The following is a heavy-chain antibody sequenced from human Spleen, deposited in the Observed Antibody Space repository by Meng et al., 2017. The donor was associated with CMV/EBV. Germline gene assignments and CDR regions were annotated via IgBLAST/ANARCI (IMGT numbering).Heavy chain of an antibody. V-gene: IGHV1-46*01. CDR2: IDTSGGSA. CDR3: ARRYDSDGPFDY. D-gene: IGHD3-22*01. Sequence: SCRTSGYPCSSYHIHWVRQAPGQGLEWMGIIDTSGGSATYAQKIQGRVTMTRDSSTTTVYMDLSSLRSDDTAVYYCARRYDSDGPFDYWGQGTLVTVSS. CDR1: GYPCSSYH. J-gene: IGHJ4*02.